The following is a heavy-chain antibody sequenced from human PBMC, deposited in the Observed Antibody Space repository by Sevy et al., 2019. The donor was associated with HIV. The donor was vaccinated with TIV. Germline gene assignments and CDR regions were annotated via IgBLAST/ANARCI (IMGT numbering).Heavy chain of an antibody. Sequence: GGSLRLSCAASGFTFSSYSMNWVRQAPGKGLEWVSYISSSSSTIYYADSVKGRFTISRDNAKNSLYLQMNSLRAEDTAVYYCAEGVVGAPDAFDIWGQWTMVTVSS. D-gene: IGHD1-26*01. J-gene: IGHJ3*02. CDR3: AEGVVGAPDAFDI. V-gene: IGHV3-48*01. CDR1: GFTFSSYS. CDR2: ISSSSSTI.